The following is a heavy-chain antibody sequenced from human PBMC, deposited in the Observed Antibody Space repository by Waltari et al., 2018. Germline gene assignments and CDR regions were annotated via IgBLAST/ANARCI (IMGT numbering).Heavy chain of an antibody. CDR1: GSTFSAYS. CDR3: AREGSPSESTSWYSFHY. J-gene: IGHJ4*02. D-gene: IGHD6-13*01. CDR2: ISYDGSNK. Sequence: QVQLVEPGGGVVQPGRSLKLTSAASGSTFSAYSMRSVRQAPGKGLEWVAIISYDGSNKNYADSVRGRFTISRDNSKDMLDLQMNSLRPEDTAVYYCAREGSPSESTSWYSFHYWGQGSLVTVSS. V-gene: IGHV3-30*04.